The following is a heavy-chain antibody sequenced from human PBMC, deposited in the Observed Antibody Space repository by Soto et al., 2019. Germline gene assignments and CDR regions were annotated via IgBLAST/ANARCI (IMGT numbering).Heavy chain of an antibody. CDR1: GGSISSGGYY. J-gene: IGHJ5*02. D-gene: IGHD4-17*01. Sequence: SETLSLTCTVSGGSISSGGYYWSWIRQHPGKGLEWIGYIYYSGSTYYNPSLKSRVTISVDTSKNQFSLKLSSVTAADTAVYYCAREHQHDYDLFDPWGQGTLVTVSS. CDR2: IYYSGST. V-gene: IGHV4-31*03. CDR3: AREHQHDYDLFDP.